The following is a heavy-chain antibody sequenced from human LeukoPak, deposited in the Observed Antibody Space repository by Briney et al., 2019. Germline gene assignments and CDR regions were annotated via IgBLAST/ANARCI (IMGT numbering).Heavy chain of an antibody. J-gene: IGHJ4*02. CDR2: ISDSGGRT. CDR3: AKRGVVIRVILVGFHKEAYYFDY. V-gene: IGHV3-23*01. CDR1: GITLSNYG. D-gene: IGHD3-22*01. Sequence: SGGSLRLSCAVSGITLSNYGMSWVRQAPGKGLEWVAGISDSGGRTNYADSVKGRFTISRDNPKNKVYLQMNSLRAEDTAVYFCAKRGVVIRVILVGFHKEAYYFDYWGQGTLVTVSS.